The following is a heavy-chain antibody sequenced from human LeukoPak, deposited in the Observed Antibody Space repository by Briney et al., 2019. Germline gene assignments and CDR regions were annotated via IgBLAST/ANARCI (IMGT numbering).Heavy chain of an antibody. D-gene: IGHD2-21*01. Sequence: GGSLRLSCAASGFTFRDYAMSWVRQAPGQGLEWVGFIRSKSYGGASDCGASVRGRFTIYRDDSKSIAYLQMNSLEIEDTAVYYCTRIGIAIIGRGPVDYWGQGTLVTVSS. CDR2: IRSKSYGGAS. V-gene: IGHV3-49*04. CDR3: TRIGIAIIGRGPVDY. J-gene: IGHJ4*02. CDR1: GFTFRDYA.